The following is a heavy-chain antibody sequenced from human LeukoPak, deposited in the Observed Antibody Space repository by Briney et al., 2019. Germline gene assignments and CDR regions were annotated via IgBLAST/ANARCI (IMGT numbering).Heavy chain of an antibody. CDR3: ARKGLGDC. CDR1: GFTFSSFW. CDR2: IKQDGSVQ. J-gene: IGHJ4*02. Sequence: PGGSLRLSCAASGFTFSSFWMSWVRQAPGKGVEWVANIKQDGSVQYYVDSVKGRSTISRDNAKNSLYLQMNSLRAEDTAVYYCARKGLGDCWGQGTLVTVSS. V-gene: IGHV3-7*01. D-gene: IGHD3-22*01.